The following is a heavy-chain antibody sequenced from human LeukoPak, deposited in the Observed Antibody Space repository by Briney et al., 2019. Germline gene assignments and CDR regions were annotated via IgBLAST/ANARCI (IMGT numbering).Heavy chain of an antibody. CDR2: IYYSGST. D-gene: IGHD1-26*01. CDR1: GGSISSYY. CDR3: ARLGRGGSQGSAFDI. V-gene: IGHV4-59*01. Sequence: MPSETLSLTCTVSGGSISSYYWSWIRQPPGKGLEWIGYIYYSGSTNYNPSLKSRVTISVDTSKNQFSLKLSSVTAADTAVYYCARLGRGGSQGSAFDIWGQGTMVTVSS. J-gene: IGHJ3*02.